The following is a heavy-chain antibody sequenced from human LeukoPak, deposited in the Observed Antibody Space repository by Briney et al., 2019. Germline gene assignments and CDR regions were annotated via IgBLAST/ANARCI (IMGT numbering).Heavy chain of an antibody. CDR3: KTHPIASAGPIYDAFDV. CDR1: GFTFSNFD. V-gene: IGHV3-30*03. J-gene: IGHJ3*01. CDR2: ISYDGANE. Sequence: PGGSPRLSCAASGFTFSNFDFHWVRQAPGKGLEWVAVISYDGANEYYADSVKGRFTISRDDSKSAVFLEMNSLRAEDSASYYCKTHPIASAGPIYDAFDVWGQGTRVIVS. D-gene: IGHD6-13*01.